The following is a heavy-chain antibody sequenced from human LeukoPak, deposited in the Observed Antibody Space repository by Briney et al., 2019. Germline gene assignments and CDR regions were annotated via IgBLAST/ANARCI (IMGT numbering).Heavy chain of an antibody. D-gene: IGHD7-27*01. CDR3: AALTAFDY. V-gene: IGHV3-30-3*01. CDR1: GFTFSSYA. CDR2: ISYDGSNK. J-gene: IGHJ4*02. Sequence: GGSLRLSCAASGFTFSSYAMHWVRQAPGKGLEWVAVISYDGSNKYYADSVRGRFTISRDNSKNTLHLQMNSLRAEDTAVYYCAALTAFDYWGQGTLVTVSS.